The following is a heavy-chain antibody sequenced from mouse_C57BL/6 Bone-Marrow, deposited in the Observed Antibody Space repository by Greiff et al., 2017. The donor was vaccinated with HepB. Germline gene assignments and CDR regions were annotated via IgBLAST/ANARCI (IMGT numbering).Heavy chain of an antibody. V-gene: IGHV5-16*01. CDR3: ARDRITTVVSWYFDV. Sequence: EVKLMESEGGLVQPGSSMKLSCTASGFTFSDYYMAWVRQVPEKGLEWVANINYDGSSTYYLDSLESRFIISRDNAKNILYLQMSSLKSEDTATYYCARDRITTVVSWYFDVWGTGTTVTVSS. CDR2: INYDGSST. CDR1: GFTFSDYY. D-gene: IGHD1-1*01. J-gene: IGHJ1*03.